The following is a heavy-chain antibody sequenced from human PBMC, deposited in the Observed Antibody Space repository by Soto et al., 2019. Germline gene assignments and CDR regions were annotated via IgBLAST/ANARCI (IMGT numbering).Heavy chain of an antibody. V-gene: IGHV3-11*01. J-gene: IGHJ4*02. Sequence: GSLRLSWAASGFTVSSNYMSWVRQAPGKGQEWVSYISSSGSTIYYADSVKGRFTISRDNATNTLYLQMNSLRAEDTAVYYCARGDSRGYYWGQGTLVTVSS. CDR3: ARGDSRGYY. CDR2: ISSSGSTI. D-gene: IGHD3-22*01. CDR1: GFTVSSNY.